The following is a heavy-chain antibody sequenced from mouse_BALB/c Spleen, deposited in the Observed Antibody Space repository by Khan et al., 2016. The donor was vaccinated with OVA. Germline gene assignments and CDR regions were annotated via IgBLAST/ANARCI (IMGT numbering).Heavy chain of an antibody. J-gene: IGHJ2*01. V-gene: IGHV3-2*02. CDR2: ISYSGST. D-gene: IGHD1-2*01. CDR1: GYSITSGYG. Sequence: EVELVESGPGLVKPSQSLSLTCTVTGYSITSGYGWNWIWQFPGNKLEWMGYISYSGSTNYNPSLKSRISITRDTSKNQFFLQLNSVTTEDTATYYCARTARIKYWGQGTTLTVSS. CDR3: ARTARIKY.